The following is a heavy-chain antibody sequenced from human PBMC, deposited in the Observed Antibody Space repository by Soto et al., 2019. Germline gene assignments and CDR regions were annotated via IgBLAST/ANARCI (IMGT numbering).Heavy chain of an antibody. J-gene: IGHJ6*02. Sequence: QVQLVQSGAEVKKPGSSVKVSCKASGGTFSSYAISWVRQAPGQGLEWMGGIIPIFGTANYAQKFQGRVTITADESTSTAYMELSSLISEDTAVYYCAREDPHDYGSGRDYGMDVWAQGTTVTVSS. CDR3: AREDPHDYGSGRDYGMDV. CDR1: GGTFSSYA. D-gene: IGHD3-10*01. CDR2: IIPIFGTA. V-gene: IGHV1-69*12.